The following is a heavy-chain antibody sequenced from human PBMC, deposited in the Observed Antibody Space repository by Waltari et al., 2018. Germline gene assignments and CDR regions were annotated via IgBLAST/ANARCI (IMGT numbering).Heavy chain of an antibody. Sequence: EVQLVESGGGLVQPGGSLRLSCAASGFTFSRYRMSWVRQAPGRGLEWVANINQDVSEKQYVDSVKGRFTISRDNAKNSLYLQMHSLRAEDTAVYYCARDGPEEIGGNTGDHWGQGTLVTVSS. CDR3: ARDGPEEIGGNTGDH. J-gene: IGHJ4*02. D-gene: IGHD5-18*01. CDR2: INQDVSEK. CDR1: GFTFSRYR. V-gene: IGHV3-7*01.